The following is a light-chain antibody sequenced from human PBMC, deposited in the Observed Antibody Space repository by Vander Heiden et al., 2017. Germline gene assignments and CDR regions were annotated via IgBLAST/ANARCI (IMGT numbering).Light chain of an antibody. Sequence: QAVVTQEPSLTVSPGWTVTLTCGSSTAAATRGHFPSWVQRKPGQAPRTLIYDTGRKLSLTPARLSGSLLGGKAALSLSGAQPEDEAEYYCVLSYSGARPVFGGGTKLTVL. CDR3: VLSYSGARPV. V-gene: IGLV7-46*01. J-gene: IGLJ2*01. CDR2: DTG. CDR1: TAAATRGHF.